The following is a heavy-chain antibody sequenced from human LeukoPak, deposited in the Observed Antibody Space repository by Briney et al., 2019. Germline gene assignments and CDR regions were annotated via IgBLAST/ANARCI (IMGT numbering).Heavy chain of an antibody. J-gene: IGHJ5*02. V-gene: IGHV4-30-4*01. Sequence: SQTLSLTCTVSGGSISSGDYYWSWVRQPPGKGLEWIGYIYYSGSTHYNPSLKSRVTISVDTSKNQFSLKLSSVTAADTAVYYCARGVHCSSTSCYVLDNWFDPWGQGTLVTVSS. D-gene: IGHD2-2*01. CDR1: GGSISSGDYY. CDR3: ARGVHCSSTSCYVLDNWFDP. CDR2: IYYSGST.